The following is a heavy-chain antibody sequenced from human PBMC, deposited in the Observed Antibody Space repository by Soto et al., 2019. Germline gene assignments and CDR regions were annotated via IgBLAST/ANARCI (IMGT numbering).Heavy chain of an antibody. V-gene: IGHV3-7*05. J-gene: IGHJ4*02. CDR3: AREHY. CDR2: IKQDGSEK. Sequence: GGSLRLSCAASGFTFSGHWMSWVRQAPGKGLEWVANIKQDGSEKYYVDSVKGRFTISRDNAKNSLYLQMNSLRAEDTAVYYCAREHYWGQGTLVTVSS. CDR1: GFTFSGHW.